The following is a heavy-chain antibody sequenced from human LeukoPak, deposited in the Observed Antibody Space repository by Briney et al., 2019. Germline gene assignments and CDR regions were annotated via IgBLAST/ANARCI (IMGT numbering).Heavy chain of an antibody. V-gene: IGHV1-18*01. Sequence: ASVKVSCKASGYTFTSYGISWVRQAPGQGLEWMGWISAYNGNTNYAQKLQGRVTMTTDTSTSTAYMELRSLRSDDTAVYYCALSLPDDYGAPYYYYGMDVWGQGTTVTVSS. J-gene: IGHJ6*02. CDR3: ALSLPDDYGAPYYYYGMDV. CDR1: GYTFTSYG. D-gene: IGHD4-17*01. CDR2: ISAYNGNT.